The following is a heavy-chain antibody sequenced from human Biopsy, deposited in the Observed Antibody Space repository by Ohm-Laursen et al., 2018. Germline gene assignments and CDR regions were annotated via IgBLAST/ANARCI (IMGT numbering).Heavy chain of an antibody. V-gene: IGHV4-59*01. Sequence: GTLSLTCSVSGGSIGSFFWSWIRQPPGKGLEWIGYIYYSGSTNYNPSLRSRVTISVDRSKNQFSLELSSVTAADTAVYYCARVGAGAPSIDYFDYWGQGALVTISS. J-gene: IGHJ4*02. CDR3: ARVGAGAPSIDYFDY. CDR1: GGSIGSFF. CDR2: IYYSGST. D-gene: IGHD1-26*01.